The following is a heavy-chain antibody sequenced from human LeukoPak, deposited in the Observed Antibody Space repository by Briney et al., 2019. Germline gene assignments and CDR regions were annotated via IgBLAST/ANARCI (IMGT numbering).Heavy chain of an antibody. CDR2: IIPILGTA. CDR3: ARDSDDYVWGSYDY. D-gene: IGHD3-16*01. V-gene: IGHV1-69*13. Sequence: SVKVSCKASGGTFSSYAISWVRQAPGQGLEWMGGIIPILGTANYAQKFQGRVTITADESTSTAYMELSSLRSEDTAVYYCARDSDDYVWGSYDYWGQGTLVTVSS. CDR1: GGTFSSYA. J-gene: IGHJ4*02.